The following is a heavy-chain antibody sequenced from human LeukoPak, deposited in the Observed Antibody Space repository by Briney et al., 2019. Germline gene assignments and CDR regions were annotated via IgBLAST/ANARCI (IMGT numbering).Heavy chain of an antibody. Sequence: SETLSLTCTVSGGSISSYYWSWIRQPPGKGLEWIGYIYYSGSTNYNPSLKSRVTISVDTSKNQFSLKLSSVTAADTAVYYCAREYVVVPADAFDIWGQGTMVTVSS. J-gene: IGHJ3*02. CDR3: AREYVVVPADAFDI. V-gene: IGHV4-59*01. CDR2: IYYSGST. D-gene: IGHD2-2*01. CDR1: GGSISSYY.